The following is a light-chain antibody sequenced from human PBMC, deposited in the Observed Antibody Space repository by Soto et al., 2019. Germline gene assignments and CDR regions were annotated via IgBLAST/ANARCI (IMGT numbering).Light chain of an antibody. J-gene: IGKJ2*01. V-gene: IGKV4-1*01. Sequence: DIVMTQSPDSLSVSLGERATINCRSSQSVLSSSNNLNYLAWYQQKPGQPPKVLIYWASTRESGVPDRFSGSGSGTDFTLTISCLQSEDFATYYCQQYYSFPYTFGQGTKLEIK. CDR3: QQYYSFPYT. CDR1: QSVLSSSNNLNY. CDR2: WAS.